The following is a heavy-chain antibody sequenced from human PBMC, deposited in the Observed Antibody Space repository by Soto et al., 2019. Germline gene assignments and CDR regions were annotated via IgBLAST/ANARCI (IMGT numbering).Heavy chain of an antibody. CDR2: TYHSGNP. V-gene: IGHV4-30-2*02. D-gene: IGHD3-10*01. J-gene: IGHJ5*01. CDR3: AKCLNYYGRRTLKLDS. Sequence: TPGKTLEWIGHTYHSGNPYYNPSLKSRVIISVDTSNNQLSLKMTSVTAADTAMYYCAKCLNYYGRRTLKLDSSGLLTLVSVP.